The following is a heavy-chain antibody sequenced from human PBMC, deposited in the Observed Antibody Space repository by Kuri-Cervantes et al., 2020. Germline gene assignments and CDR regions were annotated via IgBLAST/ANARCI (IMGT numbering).Heavy chain of an antibody. CDR3: ARDRRGFYYDSSGYYLDY. V-gene: IGHV3-48*04. CDR1: GFTFSSYS. D-gene: IGHD3-22*01. J-gene: IGHJ4*02. Sequence: GESLKISCAASGFTFSSYSMNWVRQAPGKGLEWVSYISSSGSTIYYADSVKGRFAISRDNAKNSLYLQMNSLRAEDTAVYYCARDRRGFYYDSSGYYLDYWGQGTLVTVSS. CDR2: ISSSGSTI.